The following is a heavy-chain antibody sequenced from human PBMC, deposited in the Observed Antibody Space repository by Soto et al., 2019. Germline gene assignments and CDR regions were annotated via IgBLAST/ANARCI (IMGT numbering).Heavy chain of an antibody. J-gene: IGHJ3*02. D-gene: IGHD1-1*01. Sequence: EVQLVESGGGLIQPGGSLRLSCAASGVTVNTNYMSWVRQSPGKGLEWVSLIESGGSIYYADSVKGRFTISRDNFKNTLSLQMNSLRVEDTAVYYCAITTVWNDAFEIWRQGTLVSVSS. CDR2: IESGGSI. CDR1: GVTVNTNY. V-gene: IGHV3-53*01. CDR3: AITTVWNDAFEI.